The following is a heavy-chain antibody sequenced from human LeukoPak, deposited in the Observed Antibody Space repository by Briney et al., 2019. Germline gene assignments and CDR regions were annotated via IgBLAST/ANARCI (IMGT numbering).Heavy chain of an antibody. D-gene: IGHD3-16*01. Sequence: PSETLSLTCTVSGGSISSHYWSWIRQPPGKGLEWIGYIYNSGSTNYNPSLKSRVTISLDTSKNQFSLHLTSATAADTAVYFCARDDYGVFDAFDVWGQGTVVTVSS. CDR1: GGSISSHY. J-gene: IGHJ3*01. CDR3: ARDDYGVFDAFDV. V-gene: IGHV4-59*08. CDR2: IYNSGST.